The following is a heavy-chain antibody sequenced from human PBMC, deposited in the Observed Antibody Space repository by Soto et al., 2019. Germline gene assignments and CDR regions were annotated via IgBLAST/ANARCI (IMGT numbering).Heavy chain of an antibody. J-gene: IGHJ5*02. Sequence: GASVKVSCKASGFTFTSSAVQWVRQARGQRLEWIGWIVVGSGNTNYAQKFQERVTITRDMSTSTAYMELSSLRSEDTAVYYCAADLKRGGVTIFGVDPWGQGTLVTVSS. V-gene: IGHV1-58*01. CDR1: GFTFTSSA. CDR2: IVVGSGNT. D-gene: IGHD3-3*01. CDR3: AADLKRGGVTIFGVDP.